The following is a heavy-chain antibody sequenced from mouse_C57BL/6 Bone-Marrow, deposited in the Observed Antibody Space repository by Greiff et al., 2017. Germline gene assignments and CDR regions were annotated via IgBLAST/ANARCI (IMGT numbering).Heavy chain of an antibody. D-gene: IGHD1-1*01. Sequence: EVQLVESGGGLVQPKGSLKLSCAASGFSFDTYAMNWVRQAPGKGLEWVARIRSKSNNYATYYADSVKDRFTISRDDSESMLYLQMNNLKTEDTAMYYCVRHGYYGSSYVFDYWGQGTTLTVSS. J-gene: IGHJ2*01. CDR1: GFSFDTYA. CDR2: IRSKSNNYAT. CDR3: VRHGYYGSSYVFDY. V-gene: IGHV10-1*01.